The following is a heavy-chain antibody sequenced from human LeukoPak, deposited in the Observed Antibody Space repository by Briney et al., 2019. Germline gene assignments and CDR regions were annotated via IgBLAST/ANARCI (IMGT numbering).Heavy chain of an antibody. CDR2: IYTSGST. D-gene: IGHD2-15*01. CDR3: ARGSVAYCSGGSCYEDY. V-gene: IGHV4-4*07. J-gene: IGHJ4*02. Sequence: SETLSLTCTVSGGSISSYYWSWIRQPAGKGLEWIGRIYTSGSTNYSPSLKSRVTMSVDTSKNQFSLKLSSVTAADTAVYYCARGSVAYCSGGSCYEDYWGQRTLVTVSS. CDR1: GGSISSYY.